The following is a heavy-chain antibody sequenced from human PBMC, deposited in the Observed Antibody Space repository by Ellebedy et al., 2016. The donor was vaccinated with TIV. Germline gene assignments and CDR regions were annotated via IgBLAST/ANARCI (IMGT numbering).Heavy chain of an antibody. CDR1: GYTFTSYG. V-gene: IGHV1-18*01. CDR3: ASGVLRKYSSGWYYNY. J-gene: IGHJ4*02. Sequence: ASVKVSCKASGYTFTSYGISWVRQAPGQGLEWMGWISAYNGNTNYAQKLQGRVTMTTDTSTSTAYMELRSLRSDDTAVYYCASGVLRKYSSGWYYNYWGQGTLVTVSS. CDR2: ISAYNGNT. D-gene: IGHD6-19*01.